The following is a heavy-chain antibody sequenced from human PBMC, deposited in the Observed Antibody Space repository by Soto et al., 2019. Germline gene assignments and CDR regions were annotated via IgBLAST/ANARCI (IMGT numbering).Heavy chain of an antibody. D-gene: IGHD3-3*01. CDR1: GGSISSSSYY. CDR3: PRTDYDFWSGHAQIDP. Sequence: SETLSLTCTVSGGSISSSSYYWGWIRQPPGKGLEWIGSIYYSGSTYYNPSLKSRVTISVATSKNQFSLKLSSVTAADTAVYYCPRTDYDFWSGHAQIDPWGQGTLVTVSS. V-gene: IGHV4-39*01. CDR2: IYYSGST. J-gene: IGHJ5*02.